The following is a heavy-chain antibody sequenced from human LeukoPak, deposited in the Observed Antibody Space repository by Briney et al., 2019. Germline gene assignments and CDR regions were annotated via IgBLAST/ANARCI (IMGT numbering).Heavy chain of an antibody. J-gene: IGHJ4*02. CDR3: AGLVGRYSNGMYYYFDY. CDR2: MYLSGTT. CDR1: GGSITSVNL. Sequence: PSETLSLTCAVSGGSITSVNLRAWVRQPPGKGLEWVGEMYLSGTTTCNPSLRGRATISLDRSKNQVSLRLNSVTAADTALYYCAGLVGRYSNGMYYYFDYWGQGILVTVSS. D-gene: IGHD1-26*01. V-gene: IGHV4-4*02.